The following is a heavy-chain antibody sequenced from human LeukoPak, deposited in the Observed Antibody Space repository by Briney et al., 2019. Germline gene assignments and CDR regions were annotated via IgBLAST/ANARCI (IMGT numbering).Heavy chain of an antibody. J-gene: IGHJ4*02. CDR3: ARNYYDSSGYYYFYLDY. D-gene: IGHD3-22*01. CDR2: INHSGST. Sequence: PSETLSLTCAVYGGSFSDYYWSWIRQPPGKGLEWIGEINHSGSTYYNPSLKSRVTISVDTSKNQFSLKLSSVTAADTAVYYCARNYYDSSGYYYFYLDYWGQGTLVTVSS. V-gene: IGHV4-34*01. CDR1: GGSFSDYY.